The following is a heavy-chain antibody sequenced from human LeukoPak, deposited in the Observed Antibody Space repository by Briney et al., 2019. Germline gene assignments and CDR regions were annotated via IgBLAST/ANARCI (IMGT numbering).Heavy chain of an antibody. D-gene: IGHD3-22*01. V-gene: IGHV1-8*01. CDR2: MNPNSGNT. Sequence: GASVKVSCKASGYTFTSYDINWVRQATGQGLEWMGWMNPNSGNTGYAQKLQGRVTMTRNTSISTAYMELSSLRSEDTAVYYCARVRGYDSSGYYLFGYWGQGTLVTVSS. J-gene: IGHJ4*02. CDR1: GYTFTSYD. CDR3: ARVRGYDSSGYYLFGY.